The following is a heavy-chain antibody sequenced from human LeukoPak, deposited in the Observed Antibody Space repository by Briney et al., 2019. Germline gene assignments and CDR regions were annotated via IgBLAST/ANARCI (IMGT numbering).Heavy chain of an antibody. V-gene: IGHV4-59*01. CDR2: IYYSGST. CDR1: GASISSYY. D-gene: IGHD3-16*02. J-gene: IGHJ4*02. Sequence: SETLSLTCTVSGASISSYYWSWIRQPPGKGLEWIGYIYYSGSTNYNPSLKSRVTISVDTSKNQFSLKLSSVTAADTAVYYCARDYPYFDYWGQGTLVTVSS. CDR3: ARDYPYFDY.